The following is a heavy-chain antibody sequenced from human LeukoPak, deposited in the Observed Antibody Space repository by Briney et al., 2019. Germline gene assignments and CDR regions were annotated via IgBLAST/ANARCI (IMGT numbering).Heavy chain of an antibody. CDR1: GDSVSSNSAA. D-gene: IGHD3-3*02. CDR3: AGGYSISF. Sequence: SQTLSLTCDISGDSVSSNSAAWNWIRQSPSRGLEWLGRTYYRSKWYHEYALSVTSRITINTDTSKNQFSLHLDSVTPEDTAVYYCAGGYSISFWGQGTLVTVSS. CDR2: TYYRSKWYH. J-gene: IGHJ4*02. V-gene: IGHV6-1*01.